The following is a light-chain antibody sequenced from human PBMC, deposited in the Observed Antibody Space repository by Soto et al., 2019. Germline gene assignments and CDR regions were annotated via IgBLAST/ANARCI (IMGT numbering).Light chain of an antibody. Sequence: CTGTSSDVGGYNYVSWYQQHPGKAPKLMIYEVSNRPSGVSNRFSGSKSGNTASLTISGLQAEDEADYYCSSYTSSSTHWVFGGGTKLTVL. CDR1: SSDVGGYNY. CDR2: EVS. J-gene: IGLJ3*02. V-gene: IGLV2-14*01. CDR3: SSYTSSSTHWV.